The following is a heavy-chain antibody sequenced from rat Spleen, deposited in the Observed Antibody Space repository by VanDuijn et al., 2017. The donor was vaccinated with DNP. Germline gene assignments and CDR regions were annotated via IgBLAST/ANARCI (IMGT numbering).Heavy chain of an antibody. J-gene: IGHJ2*01. Sequence: EVQLQESGSGFVNPSQSLSLTCSVPGYSITSNYWGWIRKFPGNKMKYIGHISYSGSTNYNPSLKSRISITRDTSKNHFFLHLNSVTSEDTATYYCARWTRYFDYWGQGVMVTVSS. CDR3: ARWTRYFDY. V-gene: IGHV3-1*01. CDR2: ISYSGST. CDR1: GYSITSNY. D-gene: IGHD1-7*01.